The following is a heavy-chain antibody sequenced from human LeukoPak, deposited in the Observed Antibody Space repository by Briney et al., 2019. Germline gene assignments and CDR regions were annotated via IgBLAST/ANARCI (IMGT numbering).Heavy chain of an antibody. D-gene: IGHD2-2*01. CDR1: GGSFSDYF. CDR2: INHSGRT. Sequence: PSETLSLTCAVYGGSFSDYFWGWIRQPPGKGLEWIGEINHSGRTYYNPSLKSRVTISVDTSKNQFSLNLSSVTAADTAVYYCARDVVVVPAAIHDGMDVWGQGTTVTVSS. J-gene: IGHJ6*02. V-gene: IGHV4-34*01. CDR3: ARDVVVVPAAIHDGMDV.